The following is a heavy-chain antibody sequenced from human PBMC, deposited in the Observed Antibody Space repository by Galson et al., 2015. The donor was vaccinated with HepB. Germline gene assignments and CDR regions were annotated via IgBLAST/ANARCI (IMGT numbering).Heavy chain of an antibody. CDR1: GFTFSSYS. CDR2: ISSSSDYI. D-gene: IGHD3-22*01. V-gene: IGHV3-21*01. J-gene: IGHJ4*02. CDR3: ARVYYYDYSGYLY. Sequence: SLRLSCAASGFTFSSYSMDWVRQVPGKGLEWVSSISSSSDYIYYADSVKGRFTISRDNAKNSLYLQMNSLRAEDTAVYYCARVYYYDYSGYLYWGQGTLVTVSS.